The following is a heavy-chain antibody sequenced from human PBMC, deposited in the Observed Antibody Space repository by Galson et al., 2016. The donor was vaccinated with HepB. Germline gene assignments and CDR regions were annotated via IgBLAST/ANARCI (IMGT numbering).Heavy chain of an antibody. J-gene: IGHJ6*02. CDR3: AKVIGRDAYYYYGMDV. Sequence: SLRLSCAASGFTFSRYSMHWVRQAPGKGLEWVSYISSSSSTIYYADSVKGRFTISRDNAKNSLSLQMNSLRDEDTAVYYCAKVIGRDAYYYYGMDVWGQGTTVTVSS. CDR1: GFTFSRYS. D-gene: IGHD2/OR15-2a*01. V-gene: IGHV3-48*02. CDR2: ISSSSSTI.